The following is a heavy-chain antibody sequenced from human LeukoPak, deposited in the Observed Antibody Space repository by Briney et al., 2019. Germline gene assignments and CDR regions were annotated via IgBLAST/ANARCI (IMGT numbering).Heavy chain of an antibody. D-gene: IGHD1/OR15-1a*01. J-gene: IGHJ6*03. CDR2: IYTSGST. Sequence: SETLSLTCTVSGGSIRSASDYWSWIRQPAGKGLEWIGRIYTSGSTSYNPSLKSRVTMSVDTSKNQFSLNLTSVTAADTAIYYCARARVPTTLSAGYMDVWGKGTTVTVSS. V-gene: IGHV4-61*02. CDR1: GGSIRSASDY. CDR3: ARARVPTTLSAGYMDV.